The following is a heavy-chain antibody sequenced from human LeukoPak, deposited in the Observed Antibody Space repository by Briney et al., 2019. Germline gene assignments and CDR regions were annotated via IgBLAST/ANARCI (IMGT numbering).Heavy chain of an antibody. CDR2: INPNSGGT. Sequence: ASVKVSCKASGYTFTGYYMHWVRQAPGQGFEWMGWINPNSGGTNYAQKFQGRVTMTRDTSISTAYMELSRLRSDDTAVYYCARVSSGLHAFDIWGQGTMVTVSS. J-gene: IGHJ3*02. D-gene: IGHD6-19*01. V-gene: IGHV1-2*02. CDR3: ARVSSGLHAFDI. CDR1: GYTFTGYY.